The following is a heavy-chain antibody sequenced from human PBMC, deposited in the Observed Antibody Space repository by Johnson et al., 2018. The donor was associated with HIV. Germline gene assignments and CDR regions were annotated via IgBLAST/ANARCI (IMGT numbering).Heavy chain of an antibody. CDR1: GFTFNTYV. Sequence: VQLVESGGGLVQRGGSLRLSCAASGFTFNTYVMNWVRQAPGKGLEWVSLIAASGDSTYYADSVRGRFTISRDNSKNILYLQMSSLRAEDTAIYYCASGEVHIPESYYVTVSRAFDIWGQGTMVSVSS. CDR2: IAASGDST. D-gene: IGHD1-26*01. V-gene: IGHV3-23*04. J-gene: IGHJ3*02. CDR3: ASGEVHIPESYYVTVSRAFDI.